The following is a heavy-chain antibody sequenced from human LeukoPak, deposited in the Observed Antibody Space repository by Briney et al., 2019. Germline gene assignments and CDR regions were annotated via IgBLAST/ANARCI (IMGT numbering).Heavy chain of an antibody. D-gene: IGHD6-13*01. J-gene: IGHJ4*02. CDR3: AKGAAAVNNHPFDY. CDR2: ISWNSGSI. Sequence: GGSLRLSCAASGFSFTSYAMTWVRQAPGKGLEWVSGISWNSGSIGYADSVKGRFTISRDNAKNSLYLQMNSLRAEDTALYHCAKGAAAVNNHPFDYWGQGTLVTVSS. V-gene: IGHV3-9*01. CDR1: GFSFTSYA.